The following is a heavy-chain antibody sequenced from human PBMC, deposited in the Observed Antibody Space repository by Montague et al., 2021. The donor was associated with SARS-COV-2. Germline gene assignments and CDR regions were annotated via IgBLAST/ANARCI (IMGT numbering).Heavy chain of an antibody. CDR2: ISYDGSNK. Sequence: SLRLSCAASGFTFSSYAMHWVRQAPGKGLEWVAVISYDGSNKYYADPVKGRFTISRDNSKNTLYLQMNSLRAEDTAVYYCARETYDFWSGYYKVGWFDPWGQGTLVTVSS. CDR1: GFTFSSYA. V-gene: IGHV3-30-3*01. D-gene: IGHD3-3*01. CDR3: ARETYDFWSGYYKVGWFDP. J-gene: IGHJ5*02.